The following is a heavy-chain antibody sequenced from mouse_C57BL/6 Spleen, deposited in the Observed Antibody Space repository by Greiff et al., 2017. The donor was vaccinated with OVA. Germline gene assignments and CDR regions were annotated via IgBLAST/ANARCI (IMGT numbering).Heavy chain of an antibody. CDR3: ARLYYDYDGGPYYVDY. Sequence: QVQLQQPGAELVRPGSSVKLSCKASGYTFTSYWMHWVKQRPIQGLEWIGNIDPSDSETHYNQKFKGKSTLTVDKSSSTAYMQLSSLTSEDSAVYYCARLYYDYDGGPYYVDYWGQGTTLTVSS. V-gene: IGHV1-52*01. D-gene: IGHD2-4*01. CDR1: GYTFTSYW. J-gene: IGHJ2*01. CDR2: IDPSDSET.